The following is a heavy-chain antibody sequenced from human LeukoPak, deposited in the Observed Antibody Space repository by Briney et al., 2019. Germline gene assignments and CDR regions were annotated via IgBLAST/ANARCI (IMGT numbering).Heavy chain of an antibody. CDR1: GFSFRSYG. D-gene: IGHD2-15*01. CDR2: IRYDGSNT. J-gene: IGHJ4*02. Sequence: PGGSLRLSRAASGFSFRSYGMHWVRQAPGKGLEWVAFIRYDGSNTYYADSVKGRFTISRDNSKNTLYLQMNSPRAEDTAVYYCASQGVPAALDYWGQGTLVTVSS. V-gene: IGHV3-30*02. CDR3: ASQGVPAALDY.